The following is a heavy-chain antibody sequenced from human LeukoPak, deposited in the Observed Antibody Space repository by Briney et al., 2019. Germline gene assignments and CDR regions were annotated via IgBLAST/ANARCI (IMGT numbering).Heavy chain of an antibody. Sequence: GGSLRLSCADSGFTFSNNWMNWVRQVPGKGLVWVSQINPDGTGTTYADSVKGRFAISRDNAKDTVYLQMNSLTAEDTAVYYCARVYQFVFDYWGQGTLVTVSS. D-gene: IGHD2-21*01. CDR3: ARVYQFVFDY. J-gene: IGHJ4*02. CDR1: GFTFSNNW. V-gene: IGHV3-74*03. CDR2: INPDGTGT.